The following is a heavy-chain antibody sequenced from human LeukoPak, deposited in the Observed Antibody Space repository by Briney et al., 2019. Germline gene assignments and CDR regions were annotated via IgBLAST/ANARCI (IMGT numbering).Heavy chain of an antibody. D-gene: IGHD1-26*01. V-gene: IGHV4-39*01. Sequence: PSETLSLTCTVSGGSISSSSYYWGWIRQPPGKGLEWIGSIYYSGSTYYNPFLKSRVTISVDTSKNQFSLKLSSVTAADTAVYYCARHYFGWELGYSAFDIWGQGTMVTVSS. J-gene: IGHJ3*02. CDR2: IYYSGST. CDR3: ARHYFGWELGYSAFDI. CDR1: GGSISSSSYY.